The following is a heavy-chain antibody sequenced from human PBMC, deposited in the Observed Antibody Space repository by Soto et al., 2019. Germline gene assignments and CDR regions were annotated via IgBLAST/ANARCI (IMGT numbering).Heavy chain of an antibody. V-gene: IGHV3-23*01. D-gene: IGHD3-10*01. Sequence: PGGSLRLSCAASGFTFSSYAMSWVRQAPGKGLEWVSAISGSGGSTYYADSVKGRFTISRDNSKNTLYLQMNSLRAEDTAVYYCAKDIYGSGSYYNPNFDYWGQGTLVTVSS. J-gene: IGHJ4*02. CDR2: ISGSGGST. CDR1: GFTFSSYA. CDR3: AKDIYGSGSYYNPNFDY.